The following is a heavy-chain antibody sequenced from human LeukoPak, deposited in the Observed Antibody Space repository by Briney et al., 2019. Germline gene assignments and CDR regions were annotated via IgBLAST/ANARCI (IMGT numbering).Heavy chain of an antibody. CDR2: INHSGST. V-gene: IGHV4-34*01. J-gene: IGHJ4*02. Sequence: SETLSLTCAVYGGSFSGYYWSWIRQPPGKGREWIGEINHSGSTNYNPSLKSRVTISVDTSKNQFSLKLSSVTAADTAVYYCASDDLDSSGYYPFDYWGQGTLVTVSS. CDR1: GGSFSGYY. CDR3: ASDDLDSSGYYPFDY. D-gene: IGHD3-22*01.